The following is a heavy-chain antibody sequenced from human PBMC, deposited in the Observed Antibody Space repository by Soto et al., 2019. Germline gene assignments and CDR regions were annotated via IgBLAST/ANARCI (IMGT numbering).Heavy chain of an antibody. CDR3: ARDPVDGYAFFDN. CDR1: GGSISSSNDY. CDR2: MFHSGRT. D-gene: IGHD5-12*01. J-gene: IGHJ5*02. V-gene: IGHV4-39*07. Sequence: SETLSLTCSVSGGSISSSNDYWGWIRQPPGKGLEWLGSMFHSGRTYHNPSLKSRVTISVDMSEKQSSLKLTSVTAADTAVYWCARDPVDGYAFFDNWGQGALVTVSS.